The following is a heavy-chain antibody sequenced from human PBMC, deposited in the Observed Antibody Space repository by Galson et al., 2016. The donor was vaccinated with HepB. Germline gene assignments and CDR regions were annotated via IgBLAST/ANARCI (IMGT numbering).Heavy chain of an antibody. CDR3: AKLDCGRDCPRDD. CDR1: GLTLSRYG. D-gene: IGHD2-21*02. V-gene: IGHV3-30*19. Sequence: SLRLSCAASGLTLSRYGIHWVRQAPGKGLEWVAVISYDGGDKHYADSVKGRFTVSRDNSKNTPFLQMNSLRVEDTAVYYCAKLDCGRDCPRDDWGQGTLVTVSS. CDR2: ISYDGGDK. J-gene: IGHJ4*02.